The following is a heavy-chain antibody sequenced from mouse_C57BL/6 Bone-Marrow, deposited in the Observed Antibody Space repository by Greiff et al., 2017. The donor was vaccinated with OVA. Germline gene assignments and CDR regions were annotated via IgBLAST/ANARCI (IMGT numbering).Heavy chain of an antibody. CDR1: GFSLTSYG. V-gene: IGHV2-5*01. CDR3: AKSGSYAMDY. Sequence: QVQLKESGPGLVQPSQSLSITCTVSGFSLTSYGVHWVRPSPGKGLAWLGVIWRGGSTDYNAAFMSRLSITKDNSKSQVFFNMNSLQADDTAIYYCAKSGSYAMDYWGQGTSVTVSS. CDR2: IWRGGST. D-gene: IGHD1-2*01. J-gene: IGHJ4*01.